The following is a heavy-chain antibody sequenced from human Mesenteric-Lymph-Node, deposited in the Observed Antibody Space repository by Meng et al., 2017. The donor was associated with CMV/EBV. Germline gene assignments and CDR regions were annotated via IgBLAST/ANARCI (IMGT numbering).Heavy chain of an antibody. CDR2: IIPIFGTA. J-gene: IGHJ5*02. Sequence: SVNVSCKASGGTFSSYAISWVRQAPGQGLEWMGGIIPIFGTANDAQKFQGRVTITTDESTSTAHMELSSLRSEDTAVYYCARADSTGTLRRWFDPWGQGTLVTVSS. CDR1: GGTFSSYA. CDR3: ARADSTGTLRRWFDP. D-gene: IGHD1-1*01. V-gene: IGHV1-69*05.